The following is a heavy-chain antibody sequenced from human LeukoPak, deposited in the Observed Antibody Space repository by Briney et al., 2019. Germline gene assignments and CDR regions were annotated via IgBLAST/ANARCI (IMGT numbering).Heavy chain of an antibody. D-gene: IGHD3-22*01. J-gene: IGHJ4*02. CDR3: ARQGHYDSSGYYGRLDY. Sequence: SETLSLTCTVSGGSISSSSYYWGWIRQPPGKGLEWIGSIYYSGSTYYNPSLKRRVTISVDTSKNQFSLKLSSVTAADTAVYYCARQGHYDSSGYYGRLDYWGQGTLVTVSS. CDR2: IYYSGST. CDR1: GGSISSSSYY. V-gene: IGHV4-39*01.